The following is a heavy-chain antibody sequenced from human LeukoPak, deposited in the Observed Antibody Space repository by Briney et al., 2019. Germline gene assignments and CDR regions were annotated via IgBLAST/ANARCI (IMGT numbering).Heavy chain of an antibody. J-gene: IGHJ4*02. V-gene: IGHV3-48*02. CDR3: AGGVYGYNALDY. D-gene: IGHD5/OR15-5a*01. CDR1: GFTFTTYG. Sequence: GGSLRLSCAASGFTFTTYGMSWVRQAPGKGLEWVSHISTGRSIMNYADSVKGRFTISRDNGKNSVYLQMNSLKDEDTAVYYCAGGVYGYNALDYWGQGTLVRVSS. CDR2: ISTGRSIM.